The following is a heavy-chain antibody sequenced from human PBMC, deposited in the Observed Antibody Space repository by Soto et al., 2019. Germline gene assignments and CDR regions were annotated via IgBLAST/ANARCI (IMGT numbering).Heavy chain of an antibody. J-gene: IGHJ4*02. V-gene: IGHV3-53*04. CDR3: ATSNDYCGGDCYLTFDY. Sequence: GESLKISCAASGFTVSSNYMSWVRQAPGKGLEWVSVIYSGGSTYYADSVKGRFTISRHNSKNTLYLQMNSLRAEDTAVYYCATSNDYCGGDCYLTFDYWGQGTLVTVSS. CDR1: GFTVSSNY. D-gene: IGHD2-21*02. CDR2: IYSGGST.